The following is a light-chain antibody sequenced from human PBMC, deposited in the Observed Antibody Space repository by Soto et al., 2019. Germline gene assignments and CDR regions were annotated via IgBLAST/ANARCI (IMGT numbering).Light chain of an antibody. J-gene: IGKJ1*01. CDR1: QSVSNNY. Sequence: EIVLTQSPGTLSLSPGERATLSCRASQSVSNNYLAWYQQKPGQAPRLLIYDAFNRATGIPARFSGSGSGTDFTLTITRLEPEDFAMYYCQQYSSSRTFGQGTKVDIK. V-gene: IGKV3-20*01. CDR3: QQYSSSRT. CDR2: DAF.